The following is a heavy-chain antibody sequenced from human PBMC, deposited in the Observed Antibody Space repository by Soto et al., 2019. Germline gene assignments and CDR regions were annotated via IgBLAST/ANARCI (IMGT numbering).Heavy chain of an antibody. D-gene: IGHD1-26*01. CDR2: IRNKANSYNT. J-gene: IGHJ4*02. Sequence: EVQLVESGGGLVQPGGSLRLSCAASGFTFSDHDMEWVRQAPGKGLEWVGRIRNKANSYNTEYAASVKGRFTISRDDSMKSLYLHMNSLNIEDTVVFYCARYSGSYSRGLDYWGQGTPVIVSS. CDR1: GFTFSDHD. CDR3: ARYSGSYSRGLDY. V-gene: IGHV3-72*01.